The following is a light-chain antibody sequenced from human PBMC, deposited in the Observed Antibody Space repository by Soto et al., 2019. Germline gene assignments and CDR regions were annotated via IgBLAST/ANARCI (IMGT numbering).Light chain of an antibody. Sequence: DIQLTHSPSFLSASVGDRVTITCRASQGISSYLAWYQQKPGKAPKLLIYAASTLQSGVPSRFSGSGSGTEFTLTISRLQPEDFATYYCQQLNSYPITCGQGTRREIK. CDR2: AAS. CDR3: QQLNSYPIT. J-gene: IGKJ5*01. V-gene: IGKV1-9*01. CDR1: QGISSY.